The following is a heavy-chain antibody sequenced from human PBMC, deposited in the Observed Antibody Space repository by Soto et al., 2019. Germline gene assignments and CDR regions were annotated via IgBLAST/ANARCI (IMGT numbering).Heavy chain of an antibody. Sequence: PGGSLRLSCAASGFTFSSSAMTWVRQTPGKGLQWVSSIDSAFTTYYSDSLKGHFTISRENSKNTVYLQMNSLRADDTAVYYCAKDQWELMHWGQGTLVTVSS. CDR1: GFTFSSSA. V-gene: IGHV3-23*03. J-gene: IGHJ4*01. D-gene: IGHD1-26*01. CDR2: IDSAFTT. CDR3: AKDQWELMH.